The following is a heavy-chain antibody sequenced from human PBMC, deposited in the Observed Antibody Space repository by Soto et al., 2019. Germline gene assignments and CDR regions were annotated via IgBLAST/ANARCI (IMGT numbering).Heavy chain of an antibody. V-gene: IGHV1-69*12. Sequence: QVQLVQSGAEVKKPGSSVKVSCKASGGTFSSYAISWVRQAPGQGLAWMGGSIPIFGTANYAQKFQGRVTITADESTSTAYMELSSLRSEDTAGYYCAALGYCTNGVCSDVDYWGQGTLVTVSS. CDR3: AALGYCTNGVCSDVDY. CDR1: GGTFSSYA. J-gene: IGHJ4*02. D-gene: IGHD2-8*01. CDR2: SIPIFGTA.